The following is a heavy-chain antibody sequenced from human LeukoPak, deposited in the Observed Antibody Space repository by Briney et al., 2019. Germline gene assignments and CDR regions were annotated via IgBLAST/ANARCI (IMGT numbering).Heavy chain of an antibody. D-gene: IGHD3-16*01. J-gene: IGHJ4*02. Sequence: QPGGSLRLSCAASGFTLTTVAMTWVRQAPGKGLEWVSTITDVYDETYYAKSVQGRLTISRDYSRNTVYLQMNSLRTEDTATYYCAKGPKLYRAYPPDSWGQGTLVTVSS. CDR2: ITDVYDET. CDR3: AKGPKLYRAYPPDS. V-gene: IGHV3-23*01. CDR1: GFTLTTVA.